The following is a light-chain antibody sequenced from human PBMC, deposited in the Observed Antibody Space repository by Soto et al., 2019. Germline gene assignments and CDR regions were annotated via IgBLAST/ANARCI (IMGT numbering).Light chain of an antibody. J-gene: IGLJ1*01. CDR2: SNN. V-gene: IGLV1-44*01. CDR3: ALCDPSLNAYV. CDR1: SSNIGSNT. Sequence: QSVLTQPPSASGTPGQRVTISCSGSSSNIGSNTVNWYQHLPRAAPKLLIQSNNQRPSGVPDRFSGSQSGTSASLAISGLHSEDEADYYCALCDPSLNAYVFVTGTKLTVL.